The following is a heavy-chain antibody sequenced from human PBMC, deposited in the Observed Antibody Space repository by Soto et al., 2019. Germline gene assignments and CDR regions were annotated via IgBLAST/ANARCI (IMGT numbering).Heavy chain of an antibody. CDR3: ATTLGPGGAFDI. CDR2: IYYSGST. CDR1: GGSISSYY. D-gene: IGHD3-10*01. J-gene: IGHJ3*02. V-gene: IGHV4-59*01. Sequence: SETLSLTCTVSGGSISSYYWSWIRQPPGKGLEWIGYIYYSGSTNYNPSLKSRVTISVDTSKNQFSLKLSSVTAADTAVYYCATTLGPGGAFDIWGQGTMVTVSS.